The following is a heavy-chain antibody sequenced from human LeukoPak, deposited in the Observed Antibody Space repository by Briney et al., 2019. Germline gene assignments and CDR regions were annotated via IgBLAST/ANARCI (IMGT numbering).Heavy chain of an antibody. Sequence: GGSLRLSCAASGFTFSSYAMSWVRQAPGKGLERASAISGSGGSTYYADSVKGRFTISRDNSKNTLYLQMNSLRAEDTAVYYCAKDRRIAAAVMFDYWGQGTLVTVSS. V-gene: IGHV3-23*01. J-gene: IGHJ4*02. CDR2: ISGSGGST. CDR3: AKDRRIAAAVMFDY. CDR1: GFTFSSYA. D-gene: IGHD6-13*01.